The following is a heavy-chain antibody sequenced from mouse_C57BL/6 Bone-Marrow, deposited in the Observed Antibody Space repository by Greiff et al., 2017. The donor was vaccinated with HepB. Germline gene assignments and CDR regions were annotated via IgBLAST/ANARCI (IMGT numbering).Heavy chain of an antibody. CDR1: GFTFSDYY. V-gene: IGHV5-12*01. J-gene: IGHJ1*03. CDR3: ARQGRGYYWYFDV. Sequence: EVKVVESGGGLVQPGGSLKLSCAASGFTFSDYYMYWVRQTPEKRLEWVAYISNGGGSTYYPDTVKGRFTISRDNAKNTLYLQMSRLKSEDTAMYYCARQGRGYYWYFDVWGTGTTVTVSS. D-gene: IGHD2-2*01. CDR2: ISNGGGST.